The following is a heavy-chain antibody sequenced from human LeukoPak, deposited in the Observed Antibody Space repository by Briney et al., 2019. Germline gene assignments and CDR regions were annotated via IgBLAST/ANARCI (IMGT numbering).Heavy chain of an antibody. CDR2: IDPNSGGT. CDR3: ARGTSSSFFFDY. J-gene: IGHJ4*02. V-gene: IGHV1-2*02. CDR1: GYTFTGYY. Sequence: ASVKVSCKASGYTFTGYYMHWVRQAPGQGLEWMGWIDPNSGGTNYAQKFQGRVTMTRDTSISTAYMELSRLRSDDTAVYYCARGTSSSFFFDYWGQGTLVTVSS. D-gene: IGHD6-6*01.